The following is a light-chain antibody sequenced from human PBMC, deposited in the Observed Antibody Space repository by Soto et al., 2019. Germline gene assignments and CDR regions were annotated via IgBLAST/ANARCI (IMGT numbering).Light chain of an antibody. V-gene: IGKV1-5*03. J-gene: IGKJ1*01. Sequence: DIQMTQSRSTLSASVEDRVTITCRASQSISSWLAWYQQKPGKAPKLLIYKASSLESGVPSRFSGSGSGTEFTLTISSLQPDDFATYYCQQYNSYSRTFGQGTKVDIK. CDR1: QSISSW. CDR3: QQYNSYSRT. CDR2: KAS.